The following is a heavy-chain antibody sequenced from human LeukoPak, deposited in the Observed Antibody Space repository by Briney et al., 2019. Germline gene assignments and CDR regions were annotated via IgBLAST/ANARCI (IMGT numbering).Heavy chain of an antibody. D-gene: IGHD4-23*01. Sequence: SETLSLTCTVSGGSISSYYWSWIRQPPGKGLEWIGYIYYSGSTNYNPSRKSRVTISVDTSKNQFSLKLSPVTAADTAVYYCARERAVVTPGAFDIWGQGTMVTVSS. CDR1: GGSISSYY. CDR3: ARERAVVTPGAFDI. CDR2: IYYSGST. V-gene: IGHV4-59*01. J-gene: IGHJ3*02.